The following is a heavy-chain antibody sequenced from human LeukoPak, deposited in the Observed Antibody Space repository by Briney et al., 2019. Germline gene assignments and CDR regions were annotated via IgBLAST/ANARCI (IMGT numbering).Heavy chain of an antibody. CDR1: GYTLTSYY. D-gene: IGHD5-12*01. J-gene: IGHJ6*02. V-gene: IGHV1-46*01. CDR2: INPSGGST. Sequence: ASVKVSCKASGYTLTSYYMHWVRQAPGQGLEWMGIINPSGGSTSYAQKFQGRVTMTRDTSTSTVYMELSSLRSEDTAVYYCAADKVATSPKEYYYYYGMDVWGQGTTVTVSS. CDR3: AADKVATSPKEYYYYYGMDV.